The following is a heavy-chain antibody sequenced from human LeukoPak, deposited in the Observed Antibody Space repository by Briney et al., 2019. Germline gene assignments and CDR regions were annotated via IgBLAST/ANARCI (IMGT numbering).Heavy chain of an antibody. Sequence: PGGSLRLSCAASGFTFSSYAMSWVRQAPGKGLEWVSAISGSGGSTYYADSVKGRFTISRDNSKNTLYLQMNSLRAEDTAVYYCARNRLIAMVPFLDYWGQGTLVTVSS. CDR1: GFTFSSYA. J-gene: IGHJ4*02. CDR3: ARNRLIAMVPFLDY. CDR2: ISGSGGST. V-gene: IGHV3-23*01. D-gene: IGHD5-18*01.